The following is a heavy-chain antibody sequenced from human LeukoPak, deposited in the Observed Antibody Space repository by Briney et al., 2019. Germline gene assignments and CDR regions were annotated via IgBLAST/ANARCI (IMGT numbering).Heavy chain of an antibody. CDR3: ARSSEGRYYYDSSGFSYYYYYMDV. Sequence: SETLSLTCTVSGGSISSSSYYWGWIRQPPGKGLEWIGSMYHSGSTYYNPSLKSRVIISLDTSKNQFSLKLSSVTAADTAVYYCARSSEGRYYYDSSGFSYYYYYMDVWGKGTTVTISS. J-gene: IGHJ6*03. CDR2: MYHSGST. V-gene: IGHV4-39*07. CDR1: GGSISSSSYY. D-gene: IGHD3-22*01.